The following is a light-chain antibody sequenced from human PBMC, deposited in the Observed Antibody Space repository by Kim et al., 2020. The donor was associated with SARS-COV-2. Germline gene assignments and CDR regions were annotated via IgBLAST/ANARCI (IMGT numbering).Light chain of an antibody. Sequence: EIVMTQSPATLSVSPGERATLSCRASQSVSKLAWYQQRPGQAPRLLIYGASTRATGIPARFSGSGSGTEFTLTISSLQSEDFAVYYCQQYNNWRTFGQGTKVDIK. V-gene: IGKV3-15*01. CDR2: GAS. CDR3: QQYNNWRT. CDR1: QSVSK. J-gene: IGKJ1*01.